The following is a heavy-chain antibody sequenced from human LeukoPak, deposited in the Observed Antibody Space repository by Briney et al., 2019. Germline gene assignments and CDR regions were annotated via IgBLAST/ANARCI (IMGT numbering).Heavy chain of an antibody. Sequence: GGSLRLSCAVSGFSVTNNYMSWVRQAPGKGLEWVSVFYVGGATYYADSVKGRFTISRNNSENTLYLQMKSLRAEDTAVYYCARGDGYNFFDYWGQGTLVTVSS. V-gene: IGHV3-53*01. J-gene: IGHJ4*02. CDR3: ARGDGYNFFDY. D-gene: IGHD5-24*01. CDR2: FYVGGAT. CDR1: GFSVTNNY.